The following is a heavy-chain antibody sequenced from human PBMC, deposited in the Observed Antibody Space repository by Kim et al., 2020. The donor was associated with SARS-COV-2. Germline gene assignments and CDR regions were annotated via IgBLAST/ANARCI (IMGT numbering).Heavy chain of an antibody. V-gene: IGHV1-2*02. CDR2: INCKTGVT. CDR3: ATWIPVPTGRVPY. D-gene: IGHD2-2*03. Sequence: ASVKVSCKASGYTFSDYHIHWVRQAPGQGLEWMAWINCKTGVTEYAQMFQGRITVTRDTSISTAYMDVSGLMSDDTAVYYCATWIPVPTGRVPYWGQGTLSPSPQ. CDR1: GYTFSDYH. J-gene: IGHJ4*02.